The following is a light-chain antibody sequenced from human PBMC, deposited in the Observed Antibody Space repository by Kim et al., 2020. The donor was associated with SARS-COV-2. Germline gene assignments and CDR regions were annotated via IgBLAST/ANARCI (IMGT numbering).Light chain of an antibody. CDR2: GAS. V-gene: IGKV3-20*01. Sequence: SPGPRAPLSCTATHSVSSRSFAWYQQTPGQSPRLLIYGASSRATGIPDMFSGSGSGPAFTLTISRLEPEDFAVYYCQQYGSSPYTFGQGPKLEI. J-gene: IGKJ2*01. CDR1: HSVSSRS. CDR3: QQYGSSPYT.